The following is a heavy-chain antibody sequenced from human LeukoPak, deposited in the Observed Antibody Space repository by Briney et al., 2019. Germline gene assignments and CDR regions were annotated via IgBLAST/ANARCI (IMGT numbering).Heavy chain of an antibody. CDR3: ARVSSGWYGFDY. D-gene: IGHD6-19*01. J-gene: IGHJ4*02. Sequence: SETLSLTCTVSGGSISSYYWSWIRQPPGKGLEWIGYIYSSGSTNYNPSLKSRLTISVDASKNQFSLKLTSVTAADTAVYYCARVSSGWYGFDYWGQGTLVTVSS. V-gene: IGHV4-59*01. CDR1: GGSISSYY. CDR2: IYSSGST.